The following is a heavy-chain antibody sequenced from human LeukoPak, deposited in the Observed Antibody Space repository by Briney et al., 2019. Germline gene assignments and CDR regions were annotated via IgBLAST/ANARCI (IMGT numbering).Heavy chain of an antibody. CDR2: IKQDGSEK. J-gene: IGHJ6*03. D-gene: IGHD1-20*01. CDR3: ARGPRNWNPVRMGYYYYYMDV. Sequence: RAGGSLRLSCAASGFTFSSYWMSWVRQAPGKGLEWVANIKQDGSEKYYVDSVKGRFTISRDNAKNSLYLQMNSLRAEDTAVYYCARGPRNWNPVRMGYYYYYMDVWGKGTTVTVSS. V-gene: IGHV3-7*01. CDR1: GFTFSSYW.